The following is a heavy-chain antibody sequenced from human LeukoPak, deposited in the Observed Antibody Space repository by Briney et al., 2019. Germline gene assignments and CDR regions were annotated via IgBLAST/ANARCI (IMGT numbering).Heavy chain of an antibody. CDR3: ASARALYGYSGYDEPYFDY. D-gene: IGHD5-12*01. Sequence: GRSLRLSCAASGLTFSTYDMHWGRQAPGKGLEWVAVISFDGSNKYYADSVKGRFTISRDNSKNTLYLEMNSLRAEDTAVYYCASARALYGYSGYDEPYFDYWGQGTLVTVSS. V-gene: IGHV3-30*03. CDR1: GLTFSTYD. CDR2: ISFDGSNK. J-gene: IGHJ4*02.